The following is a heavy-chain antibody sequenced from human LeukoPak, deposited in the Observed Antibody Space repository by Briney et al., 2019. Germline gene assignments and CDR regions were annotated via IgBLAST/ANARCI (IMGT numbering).Heavy chain of an antibody. CDR1: GGSFSRYY. CDR2: INHSGST. V-gene: IGHV4-34*01. Sequence: SETLSLTCAVYGGSFSRYYWSWIRKPPGKGLELIGEINHSGSTNYNPSLKGRVTISVDTSKNQFSLKLSSVTDADTAVYYCARVGLWFGETDQGFDYWGQGTLVPVSS. J-gene: IGHJ4*02. CDR3: ARVGLWFGETDQGFDY. D-gene: IGHD3-10*01.